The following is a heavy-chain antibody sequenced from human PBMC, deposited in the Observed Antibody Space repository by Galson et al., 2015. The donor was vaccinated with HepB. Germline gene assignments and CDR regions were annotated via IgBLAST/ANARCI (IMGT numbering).Heavy chain of an antibody. Sequence: SLRLSCAASGSTFSSYGMHWVRQAPGKGLEWVAVISYDGSNKYYADSVKGRFTISRDNSKNTLYLQMSSLRAEDTAVYYCARDGSGSYYFDYWGQGTLVTVSS. J-gene: IGHJ4*02. CDR3: ARDGSGSYYFDY. CDR1: GSTFSSYG. D-gene: IGHD1-26*01. V-gene: IGHV3-30*03. CDR2: ISYDGSNK.